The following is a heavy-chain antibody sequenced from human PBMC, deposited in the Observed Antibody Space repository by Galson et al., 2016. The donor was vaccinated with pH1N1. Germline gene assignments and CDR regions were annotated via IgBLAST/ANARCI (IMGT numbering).Heavy chain of an antibody. J-gene: IGHJ4*02. D-gene: IGHD2-2*01. Sequence: TLSLTCPVSGDSISTYYWNWIRQSPGKGLEWIGYLYHSHHSGSTKNNPSLKSRVTMSVDTSNSHFSLNLTSVTAADTAVYYCARDPHAPVSEDFDYWGQGILVTVSS. CDR2: LYHSHHSGST. CDR1: GDSISTYY. CDR3: ARDPHAPVSEDFDY. V-gene: IGHV4-59*12.